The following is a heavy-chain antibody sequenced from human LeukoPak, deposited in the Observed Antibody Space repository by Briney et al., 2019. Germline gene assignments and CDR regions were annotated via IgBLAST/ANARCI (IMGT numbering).Heavy chain of an antibody. J-gene: IGHJ6*03. V-gene: IGHV4-39*07. Sequence: QPSETLSLTCTVSGGSISSSSYYWGWIRQPPGKGLEWIGSIYYSGSTYYNPSLKSRVTISVDTSKNQFSLKLSSVTAADTAVYYCARDGLTYYYDSSGYLNDYYYYYKDVWGKGTTVTVSS. CDR1: GGSISSSSYY. CDR3: ARDGLTYYYDSSGYLNDYYYYYKDV. CDR2: IYYSGST. D-gene: IGHD3-22*01.